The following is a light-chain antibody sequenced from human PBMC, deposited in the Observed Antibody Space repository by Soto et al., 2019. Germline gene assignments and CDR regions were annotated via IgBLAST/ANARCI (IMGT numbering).Light chain of an antibody. Sequence: QSALTQPASVSGSPGQSITISCTGTSSDVADYNYVSWYQQHAGKAPKLIIYDVTDRPSGVSNRFSGSKSGNTASLTISGLQPEDEADYYCCSYTSDSSLPYVFGAGTKVTVL. J-gene: IGLJ1*01. CDR3: CSYTSDSSLPYV. CDR1: SSDVADYNY. V-gene: IGLV2-14*03. CDR2: DVT.